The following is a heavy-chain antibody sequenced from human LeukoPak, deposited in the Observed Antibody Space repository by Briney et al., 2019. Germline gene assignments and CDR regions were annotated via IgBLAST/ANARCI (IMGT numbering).Heavy chain of an antibody. V-gene: IGHV4-39*01. CDR3: ATQNPSSPFDY. CDR1: GGSISSSSYY. D-gene: IGHD2/OR15-2a*01. J-gene: IGHJ4*02. Sequence: SETLSLTCTVSGGSISSSSYYWGWIRQPPGKGLEWIGSIYNSGSTYYNPSPKSRVTISADTSKNQFSLKLSSVTAADTAVYYCATQNPSSPFDYWGQGTLVSVSS. CDR2: IYNSGST.